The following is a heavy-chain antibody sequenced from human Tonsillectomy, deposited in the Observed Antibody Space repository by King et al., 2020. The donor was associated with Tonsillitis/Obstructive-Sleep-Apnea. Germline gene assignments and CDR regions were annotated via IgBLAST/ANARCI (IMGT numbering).Heavy chain of an antibody. CDR2: ISTSSSYT. CDR3: ASLNLYEFRFDP. Sequence: VQLVESGGGLVKPGGSLRLSCAASGFTFSDYYMSWVRQAPGKGLEWVSYISTSSSYTNYADSVKGRFTISRDNAKNSLYLQMNSLRAEDTAVYHCASLNLYEFRFDPWRQGTLVTVSS. J-gene: IGHJ5*02. CDR1: GFTFSDYY. D-gene: IGHD2-8*01. V-gene: IGHV3-11*05.